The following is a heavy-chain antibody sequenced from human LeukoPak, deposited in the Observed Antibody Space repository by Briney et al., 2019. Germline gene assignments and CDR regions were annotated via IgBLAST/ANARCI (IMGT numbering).Heavy chain of an antibody. V-gene: IGHV3-48*03. D-gene: IGHD4-17*01. CDR3: ARGITVTTYGCDY. CDR2: ISSSGSTI. CDR1: GFTFSSYE. Sequence: PGRSLRLSCAASGFTFSSYEMNWVRQAPGKGLEWVSYISSSGSTIYYADSVKGRFTISRDNAKNSLYLQMNSLRAEDTAVYYCARGITVTTYGCDYWGQGTLVTVSS. J-gene: IGHJ4*02.